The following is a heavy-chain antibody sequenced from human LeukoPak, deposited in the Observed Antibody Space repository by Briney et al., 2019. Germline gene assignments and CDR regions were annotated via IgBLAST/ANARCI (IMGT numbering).Heavy chain of an antibody. CDR3: ARGRRRDFWSGYYIADY. V-gene: IGHV4-34*01. CDR2: INHSGST. J-gene: IGHJ4*02. CDR1: GGSFSGYY. D-gene: IGHD3-3*01. Sequence: SETLSLTCAVYGGSFSGYYWSWIRQPPGKGLEWIGEINHSGSTNYNPSLKSRVTISVDTSKNQFSLKLSSVTAADTAVYYCARGRRRDFWSGYYIADYWGQGTLVTVSS.